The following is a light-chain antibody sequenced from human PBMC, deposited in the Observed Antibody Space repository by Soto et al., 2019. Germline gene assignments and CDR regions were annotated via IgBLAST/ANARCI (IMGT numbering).Light chain of an antibody. CDR3: QQYNDWPLP. J-gene: IGKJ4*01. CDR2: GAS. CDR1: QSVRRD. V-gene: IGKV3-15*01. Sequence: EIVMTQSPATLSVSPGDRATLPCRASQSVRRDLAWFQQKPGQAPRLLIYGASTRATDIPVRFSGSGSGTEYSLTISSQQSEDFAIYFCQQYNDWPLPLGGGTKVEIK.